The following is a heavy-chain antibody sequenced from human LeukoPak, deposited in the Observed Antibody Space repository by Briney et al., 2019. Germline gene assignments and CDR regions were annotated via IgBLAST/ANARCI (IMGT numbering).Heavy chain of an antibody. CDR1: GYTFTSYY. CDR3: ARSLSSGWYGGYYFDY. CDR2: INPSGGST. D-gene: IGHD6-19*01. V-gene: IGHV1-46*01. J-gene: IGHJ4*02. Sequence: GASVKVSCKASGYTFTSYYMHWVRQAPGQGLEWMGIINPSGGSTSYAQKFQGRVTMTRDMSTSTVYMELSSLRSEDTAVYYCARSLSSGWYGGYYFDYWGQGTLVTVSS.